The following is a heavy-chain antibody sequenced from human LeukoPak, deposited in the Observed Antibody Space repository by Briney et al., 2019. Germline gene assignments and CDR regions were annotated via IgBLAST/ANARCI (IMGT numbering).Heavy chain of an antibody. CDR3: AIQMGYRCDY. CDR2: VHHSGNS. D-gene: IGHD6-13*01. J-gene: IGHJ4*02. CDR1: GDSIISGNW. Sequence: SGTLSLTCDVSGDSIISGNWWSWVRQPPGKGLEWIAEVHHSGNSHQIPSLKSRVTISVGKSKNQISLKLNSVTAADTAVYYCAIQMGYRCDYWGQGTLVTVSS. V-gene: IGHV4-4*02.